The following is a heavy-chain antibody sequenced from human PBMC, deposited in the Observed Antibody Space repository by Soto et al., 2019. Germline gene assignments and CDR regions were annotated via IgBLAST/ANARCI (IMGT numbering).Heavy chain of an antibody. CDR1: GFTFSSYE. V-gene: IGHV3-48*03. CDR3: ARRGGFGESPQDYYYYYGMDV. D-gene: IGHD3-10*01. J-gene: IGHJ6*02. CDR2: ISSSGSTI. Sequence: GGSLRLSCAASGFTFSSYEMNWVRQAPGKGLEWVSYISSSGSTIYYADSVKGRFTISRDNAKNSLYLQMNSLRAEDTAVYYCARRGGFGESPQDYYYYYGMDVWGQGTTVTVSS.